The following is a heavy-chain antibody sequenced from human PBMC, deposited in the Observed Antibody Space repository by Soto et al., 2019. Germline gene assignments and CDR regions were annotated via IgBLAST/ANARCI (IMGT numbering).Heavy chain of an antibody. J-gene: IGHJ4*02. CDR1: GGSFSGYY. V-gene: IGHV4-34*01. CDR2: INHSGST. Sequence: QVQLQQWGAGLLKPSETLSLTCAVYGGSFSGYYWSWIRQPPGKGLEWIGEINHSGSTNYNPSLKSRATISLDTSKTQFCLKLSSATAAVTAVYYCARCRQTGTGTSVDYWGQGTLVTVSS. D-gene: IGHD1-1*01. CDR3: ARCRQTGTGTSVDY.